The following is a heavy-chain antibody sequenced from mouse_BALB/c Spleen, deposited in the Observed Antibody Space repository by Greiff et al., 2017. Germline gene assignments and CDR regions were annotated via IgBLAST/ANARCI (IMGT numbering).Heavy chain of an antibody. CDR3: ALYDYDGGFAY. V-gene: IGHV1-52*01. CDR1: GYTFTSYW. Sequence: QVQLQQPGAELVRPGASVKLSCKASGYTFTSYWMNWVKQRPEQGLEWIGRIDPYDSETHYNQKFTDKTILTVDKSSSTAYMQRSRLTSEDSAVYYCALYDYDGGFAYWGQGTLVTVSA. D-gene: IGHD2-4*01. CDR2: IDPYDSET. J-gene: IGHJ3*01.